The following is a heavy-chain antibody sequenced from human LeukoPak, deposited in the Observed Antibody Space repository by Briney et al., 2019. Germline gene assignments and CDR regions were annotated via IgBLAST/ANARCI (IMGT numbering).Heavy chain of an antibody. V-gene: IGHV4-4*02. J-gene: IGHJ5*02. D-gene: IGHD2-2*01. Sequence: SETLSLTWAVSGGSISSSNWWSWVCQPPGKGLEWIGEIYHSGSTNYNPSLKSRVTISVDKSKNQFSLKLSSVTAADTAVYYCARESKEVVPAATQFDPWGQGTLVTFSS. CDR1: GGSISSSNW. CDR3: ARESKEVVPAATQFDP. CDR2: IYHSGST.